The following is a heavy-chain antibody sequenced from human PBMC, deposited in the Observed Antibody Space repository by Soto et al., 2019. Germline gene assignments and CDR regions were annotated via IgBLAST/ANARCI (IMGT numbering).Heavy chain of an antibody. J-gene: IGHJ6*02. CDR3: ATTSAAGKYYYGMDV. V-gene: IGHV5-51*01. D-gene: IGHD6-13*01. Sequence: GESLKISCKGSGYRFTSYWISWVRQMPGKGLEWMGIIYPGDSDTRYSPSFQGQVTISADKSISTAYLQWSSLKASDTAMYYCATTSAAGKYYYGMDVWGQGTTVTVSS. CDR2: IYPGDSDT. CDR1: GYRFTSYW.